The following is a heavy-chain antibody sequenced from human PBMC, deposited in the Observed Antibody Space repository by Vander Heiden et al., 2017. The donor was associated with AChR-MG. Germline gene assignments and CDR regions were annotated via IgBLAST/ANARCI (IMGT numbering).Heavy chain of an antibody. Sequence: QVQPVQSGAEVKKPGASVTVHCKASGYTFTSYDINWVRQSTGQGLGWMGWMNPNSGNTGYAQKFQGRVTMTRNTSISTAYMELSSLRSEDTAVYYCARGGYCSGGSCYGRWFDPWGQGTLVTVSS. CDR1: GYTFTSYD. D-gene: IGHD2-15*01. V-gene: IGHV1-8*01. CDR2: MNPNSGNT. J-gene: IGHJ5*02. CDR3: ARGGYCSGGSCYGRWFDP.